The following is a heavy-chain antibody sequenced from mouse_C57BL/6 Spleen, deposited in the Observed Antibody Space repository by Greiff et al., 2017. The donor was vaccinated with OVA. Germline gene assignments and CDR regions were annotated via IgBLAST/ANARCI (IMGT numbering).Heavy chain of an antibody. CDR3: ARLRIYDGYYDYAMDY. CDR2: IYPSDSET. CDR1: GYTFTSYW. V-gene: IGHV1-61*01. J-gene: IGHJ4*01. D-gene: IGHD2-3*01. Sequence: QVQLQQPGAELVRPGSSVKLSCKASGYTFTSYWMDWVKQRPGQGLEWIGNIYPSDSETHYNQKFKDKATLTVEKSSSTAYMQLSSLTSEDSAVYYCARLRIYDGYYDYAMDYWGQGTSVTVSS.